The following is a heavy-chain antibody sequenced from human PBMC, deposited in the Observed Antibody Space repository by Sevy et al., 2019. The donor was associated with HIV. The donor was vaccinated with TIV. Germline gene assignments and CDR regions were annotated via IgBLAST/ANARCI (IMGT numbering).Heavy chain of an antibody. Sequence: GESLKISCKASGYRFTSYWIGWLRQLPGKGLEWMGIIYPGDSEIRYSPSLQGQVTISADKSISIAYLQWSSLMASDTAIYFCARRAYDTTGYPQYYFDSWGQGTLVTVSS. CDR3: ARRAYDTTGYPQYYFDS. V-gene: IGHV5-51*01. J-gene: IGHJ4*02. D-gene: IGHD3-22*01. CDR2: IYPGDSEI. CDR1: GYRFTSYW.